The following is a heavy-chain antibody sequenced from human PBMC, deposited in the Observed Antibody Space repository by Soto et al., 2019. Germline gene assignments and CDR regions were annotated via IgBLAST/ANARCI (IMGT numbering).Heavy chain of an antibody. CDR3: TREGGQLWLPYYFDY. D-gene: IGHD5-18*01. J-gene: IGHJ4*02. Sequence: PGGSLRLSCVASGFPFSAYAMNWVRQTPGKGLEWVCGIGGSGTTIYCADSVKGRFTISRDDSKSIAYLQMNSLKTEDTAVYYCTREGGQLWLPYYFDYWGQGTLVTVSS. CDR1: GFPFSAYA. V-gene: IGHV3-23*01. CDR2: IGGSGTTI.